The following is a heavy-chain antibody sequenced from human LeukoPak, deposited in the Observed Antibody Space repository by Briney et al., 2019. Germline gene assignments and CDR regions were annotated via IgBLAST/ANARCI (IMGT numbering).Heavy chain of an antibody. V-gene: IGHV4-30-4*07. CDR1: KDPIISFDHS. Sequence: NPSETLSLTCDVSKDPIISFDHSWSWIRHFPGKGLEWMGYRHSTGNSYYNPSLRGRVFISEDSSTGHLSLTLSFVTAADTALYYRARHILDGDNGSKGFDLWGQGILVTVSS. CDR2: RHSTGNS. J-gene: IGHJ4*02. D-gene: IGHD2-21*02. CDR3: ARHILDGDNGSKGFDL.